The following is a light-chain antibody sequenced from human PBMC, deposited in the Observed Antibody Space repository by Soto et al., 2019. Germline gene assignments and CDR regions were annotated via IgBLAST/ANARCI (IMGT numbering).Light chain of an antibody. J-gene: IGKJ2*01. CDR3: QQYGSSSYT. V-gene: IGKV3-20*01. CDR1: QSISSSY. Sequence: EIVLTQSPGTLSLSPGGRATLSCRASQSISSSYLTWYQHKPGQAPRLLIYGASSRATGIPDRFSGSGSGTDFTLTISRLEPEDFAVYYCQQYGSSSYTFGQGTQLEIK. CDR2: GAS.